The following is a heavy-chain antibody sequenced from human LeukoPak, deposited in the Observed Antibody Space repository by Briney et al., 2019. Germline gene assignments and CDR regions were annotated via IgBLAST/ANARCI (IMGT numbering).Heavy chain of an antibody. CDR2: ISSEGSDK. Sequence: GGSLRLSCAASGFTFSVAAMHWVRQAPGKGLEWVALISSEGSDKYYADSVKGRFTISRDNSKSTLYLQMNSLSAEDTAVYYCARNQMAVPGYYFDCWGQGTLVTVSS. D-gene: IGHD6-19*01. V-gene: IGHV3-30-3*01. CDR3: ARNQMAVPGYYFDC. J-gene: IGHJ4*02. CDR1: GFTFSVAA.